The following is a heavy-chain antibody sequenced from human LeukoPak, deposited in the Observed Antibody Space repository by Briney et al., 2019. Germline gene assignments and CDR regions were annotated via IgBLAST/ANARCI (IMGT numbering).Heavy chain of an antibody. Sequence: PSETLSLTCTVSGYSISSGYYWVWIRQPPGKGLEWIGSIYRSGSTNYNPSLKSRVTISVDTSQNQFSLKVNSVTAADTAVYYCARDSFGVGGADNWFDPWGQGTLVTVSS. V-gene: IGHV4-38-2*02. CDR1: GYSISSGYY. J-gene: IGHJ5*02. D-gene: IGHD3-16*01. CDR2: IYRSGST. CDR3: ARDSFGVGGADNWFDP.